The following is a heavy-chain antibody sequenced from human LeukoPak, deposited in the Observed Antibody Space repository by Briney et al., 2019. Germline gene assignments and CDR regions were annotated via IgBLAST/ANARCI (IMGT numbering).Heavy chain of an antibody. V-gene: IGHV3-15*01. D-gene: IGHD5-12*01. J-gene: IGHJ6*02. CDR2: IKSKTDGGAT. Sequence: PGGSLRLSCAASGFTFSNAWMSWVRQAPGKGLEWVGRIKSKTDGGATEYAAPVKGRLTISRDDSKNMLFLQMNSLKTEDTAVYYCTTAPRGSLFYYYYGMDVWGQGTTVTVSS. CDR1: GFTFSNAW. CDR3: TTAPRGSLFYYYYGMDV.